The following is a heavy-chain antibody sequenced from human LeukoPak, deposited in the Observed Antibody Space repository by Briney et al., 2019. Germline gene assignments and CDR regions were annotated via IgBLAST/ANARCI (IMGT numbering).Heavy chain of an antibody. CDR2: ISSSTTTI. D-gene: IGHD3-22*01. CDR1: GFSFSSYS. V-gene: IGHV3-48*01. J-gene: IGHJ4*02. Sequence: GGSLRLSCAASGFSFSSYSMNWVRQAPGKGLEWVSYISSSTTTIYYADSVKGRFTISRGNAKNSLYLQMNSLRAEDTAVYYCARADSSGYYHPINWGQGTLVTVSS. CDR3: ARADSSGYYHPIN.